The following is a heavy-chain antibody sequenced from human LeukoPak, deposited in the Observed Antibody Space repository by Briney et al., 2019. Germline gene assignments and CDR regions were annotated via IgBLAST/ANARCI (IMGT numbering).Heavy chain of an antibody. Sequence: GESLKISCKGSGYSFTTYWIGWVRQMPGKGLEWMGIIYPGDSDTRYSLSFQGQVTISADKSISTAYLQWSSLQASDTAMYYCARPYSAYDPWGAFDIWGQGTMVTVSS. CDR3: ARPYSAYDPWGAFDI. V-gene: IGHV5-51*01. D-gene: IGHD5-12*01. CDR2: IYPGDSDT. J-gene: IGHJ3*02. CDR1: GYSFTTYW.